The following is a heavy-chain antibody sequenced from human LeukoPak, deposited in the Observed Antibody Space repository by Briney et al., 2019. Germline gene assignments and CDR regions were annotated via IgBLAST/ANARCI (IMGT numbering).Heavy chain of an antibody. D-gene: IGHD3-22*01. V-gene: IGHV4-59*01. J-gene: IGHJ4*02. CDR1: GGSISSYY. CDR2: IYYSGST. Sequence: SETLSLTRTVSGGSISSYYWSWIRQPPGKGLEWIGHIYYSGSTNYNPSLKSRVTISVDTSKNQFSLKLSSVTAADTAVYYCARADSSGYYVGYWGQGTLVTVSS. CDR3: ARADSSGYYVGY.